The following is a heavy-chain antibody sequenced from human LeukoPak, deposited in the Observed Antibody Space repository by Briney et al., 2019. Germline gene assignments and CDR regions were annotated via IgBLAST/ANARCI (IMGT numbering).Heavy chain of an antibody. CDR3: ARYRYGFDP. CDR2: IYYSGST. D-gene: IGHD5-12*01. J-gene: IGHJ5*02. CDR1: GGSISSSSYY. V-gene: IGHV4-39*07. Sequence: PSETLSLTCTVSGGSISSSSYYWGWIRQPPGKGLEWIGSIYYSGSTYYNPSLKSRVTISVDTSKNQFSLKLSSVTAADTAVYYCARYRYGFDPWGQGTLVTVSS.